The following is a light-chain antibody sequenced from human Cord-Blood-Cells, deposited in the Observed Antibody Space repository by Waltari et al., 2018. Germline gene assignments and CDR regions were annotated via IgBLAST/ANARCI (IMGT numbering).Light chain of an antibody. V-gene: IGKV3-11*01. CDR3: QQRSNWPRT. J-gene: IGKJ1*01. CDR1: QSVSSY. Sequence: EIVLPQPPATLPLSPGERATLSCRASQSVSSYLAWYQQKPGQAPRLLIYDASNRATGIPARFSGSGSGTDFTLTISSLEPEDFAVYYCQQRSNWPRTFGQGTKVEIK. CDR2: DAS.